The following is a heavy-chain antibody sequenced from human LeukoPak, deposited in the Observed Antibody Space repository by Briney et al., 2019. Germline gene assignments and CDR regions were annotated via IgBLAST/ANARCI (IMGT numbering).Heavy chain of an antibody. CDR1: GFTFSSYW. Sequence: GGSLRLSCVASGFTFSSYWMTWVRQAPGKGLEWVANIKTDGSLIYYVDSVKGRFTISRDNAKNSLYLQMNSLRVEDTAVYYCARGTYGYDYWGQGTLVTVSS. CDR3: ARGTYGYDY. CDR2: IKTDGSLI. D-gene: IGHD5-24*01. J-gene: IGHJ4*02. V-gene: IGHV3-7*04.